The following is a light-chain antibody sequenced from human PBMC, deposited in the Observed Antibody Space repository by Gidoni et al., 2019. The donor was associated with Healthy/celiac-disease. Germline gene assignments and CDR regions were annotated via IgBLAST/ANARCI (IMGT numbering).Light chain of an antibody. CDR1: KLGDKY. CDR3: QAWDSSTGV. V-gene: IGLV3-1*01. CDR2: QDS. Sequence: SYELTQPPSVSVSPGQTASITCSGAKLGDKYACWYQQKPGQSPVLVIYQDSKRPSGIPERFSGSNSGNTATLTISGTQAMDEADYYCQAWDSSTGVFGTGTKVXV. J-gene: IGLJ1*01.